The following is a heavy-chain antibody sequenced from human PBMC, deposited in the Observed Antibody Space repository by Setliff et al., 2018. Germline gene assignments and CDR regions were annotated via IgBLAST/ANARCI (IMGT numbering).Heavy chain of an antibody. V-gene: IGHV4-4*07. J-gene: IGHJ4*02. CDR3: ARGRGFIPAAGTDY. D-gene: IGHD6-13*01. CDR2: IYIGGSA. Sequence: SETLSLTCTVSGGSISSYYWSWIRQPAGKGLEWIGHIYIGGSANYNPSPKSRVTMSIDTSKNQFSLKLNSVTAADMAVYYCARGRGFIPAAGTDYWGQGTLVTVSS. CDR1: GGSISSYY.